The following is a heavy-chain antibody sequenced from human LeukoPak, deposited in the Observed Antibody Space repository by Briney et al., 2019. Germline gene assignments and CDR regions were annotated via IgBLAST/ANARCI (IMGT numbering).Heavy chain of an antibody. Sequence: GGSLRLSCAASGFTFSSYWMHWVRQVPGKGLVWVARINPGGSSITYADSVKGRFTISRDNAKNTLYLQMDSLRAEDTGVYYCARSNQAHDYWGQGTLVTVSS. CDR1: GFTFSSYW. V-gene: IGHV3-74*01. D-gene: IGHD1-14*01. CDR2: INPGGSSI. J-gene: IGHJ4*02. CDR3: ARSNQAHDY.